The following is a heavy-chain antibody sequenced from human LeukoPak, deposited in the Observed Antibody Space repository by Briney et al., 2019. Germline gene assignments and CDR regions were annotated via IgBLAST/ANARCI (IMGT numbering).Heavy chain of an antibody. CDR3: ARGPPSGSYHFDY. D-gene: IGHD1-26*01. V-gene: IGHV4-4*02. CDR1: GGSINSSNW. J-gene: IGHJ4*02. Sequence: SGTLSLTCAVSGGSINSSNWWSWVRQPPGKGLEWIGEIFHSGGTNYNPSLKSRATISVDKSKNQFSLKLTSVTAADTAVYYCARGPPSGSYHFDYWGQGTLVTVSS. CDR2: IFHSGGT.